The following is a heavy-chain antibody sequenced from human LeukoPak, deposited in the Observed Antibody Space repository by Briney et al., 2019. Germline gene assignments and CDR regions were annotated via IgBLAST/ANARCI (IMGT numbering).Heavy chain of an antibody. D-gene: IGHD3-3*01. CDR2: INHSGST. CDR1: GGSFSGYY. CDR3: ARGRSITIFGVVRIPHAFDI. Sequence: PSETLSLTCAVYGGSFSGYYWSWIRQPPGKGLEWIGEINHSGSTNYNPSLKSRVTISVDTSKNQFSLKLSSVTAADTAVYYCARGRSITIFGVVRIPHAFDIWGQGTMVTVSS. V-gene: IGHV4-34*01. J-gene: IGHJ3*02.